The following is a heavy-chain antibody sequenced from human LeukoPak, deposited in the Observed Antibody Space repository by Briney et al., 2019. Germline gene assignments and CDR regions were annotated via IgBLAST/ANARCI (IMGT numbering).Heavy chain of an antibody. CDR3: AGDPIAVAGTFDY. Sequence: SVKVSCKASGGTFSSHAISWVRQAPGQGLEWMGRIIPILGIANYAQKFQGRVTITADKSTSTAYMELSSLRSEDTAVYYCAGDPIAVAGTFDYWGQGTLVTVSS. CDR2: IIPILGIA. D-gene: IGHD6-19*01. CDR1: GGTFSSHA. J-gene: IGHJ4*02. V-gene: IGHV1-69*04.